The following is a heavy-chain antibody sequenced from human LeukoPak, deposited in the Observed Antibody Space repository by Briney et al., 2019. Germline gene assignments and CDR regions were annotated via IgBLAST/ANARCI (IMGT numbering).Heavy chain of an antibody. J-gene: IGHJ6*03. CDR3: ARDHYDVWSGIGGYYYYYMDV. CDR1: GFTFSSYS. CDR2: ISSSSSYI. D-gene: IGHD3-3*01. V-gene: IGHV3-21*01. Sequence: AGGSLRLSCAASGFTFSSYSMNWVRQAPGKGLEWVSSISSSSSYIYYADSVKGRFTISRDNAKNSLYLQMNSLRAEDTAVYYCARDHYDVWSGIGGYYYYYMDVWGKGTTVTVSS.